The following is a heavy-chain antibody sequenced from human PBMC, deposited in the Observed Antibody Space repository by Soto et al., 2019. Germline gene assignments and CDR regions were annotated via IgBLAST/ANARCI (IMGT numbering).Heavy chain of an antibody. D-gene: IGHD3-10*01. Sequence: QLQLQESGPGLVKPSETLSLTCTVSGGSISSSSYYWGWIRQPPGKGLEWIGSIYYSGSTYYNPSLRSRVTISVATSKNQFSLKLSSVTAADTAVYYCARHARNRGVHYGRQPNWFDPWGQGTLVTVSS. CDR1: GGSISSSSYY. CDR3: ARHARNRGVHYGRQPNWFDP. V-gene: IGHV4-39*01. CDR2: IYYSGST. J-gene: IGHJ5*02.